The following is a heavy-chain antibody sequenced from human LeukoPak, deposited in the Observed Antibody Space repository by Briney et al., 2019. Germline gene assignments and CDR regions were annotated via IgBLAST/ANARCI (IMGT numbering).Heavy chain of an antibody. J-gene: IGHJ2*01. V-gene: IGHV4-61*05. CDR2: IYYSGST. Sequence: SETLSLTCTVSGGSISSSSYYWGWIRQPTGKGLEWIGYIYYSGSTNYNPSLKSRVTISVDTSKNQFSLKLSSVTAADTAVYYCARGLTCWYFDLWGRGTLVTVSS. D-gene: IGHD4/OR15-4a*01. CDR3: ARGLTCWYFDL. CDR1: GGSISSSSYY.